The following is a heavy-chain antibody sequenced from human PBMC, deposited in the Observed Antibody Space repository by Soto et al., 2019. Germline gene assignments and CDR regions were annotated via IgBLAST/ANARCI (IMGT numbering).Heavy chain of an antibody. Sequence: GQPPRTSWQGSGYSFTTHWIAWVRPPPVKGLEWMGIIFPGDSDPRYSPSFQGQVTISADTSISTAYLQWSSLKASDTAIYYCARLSNYLYRYFDMDVWGQGTTVTVSS. CDR3: ARLSNYLYRYFDMDV. J-gene: IGHJ6*02. V-gene: IGHV5-51*01. CDR1: GYSFTTHW. D-gene: IGHD4-4*01. CDR2: IFPGDSDP.